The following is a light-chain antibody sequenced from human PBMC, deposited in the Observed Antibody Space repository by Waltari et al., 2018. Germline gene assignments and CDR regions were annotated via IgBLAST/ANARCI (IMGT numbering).Light chain of an antibody. CDR2: YVS. CDR3: CSHGGFDTFWV. Sequence: QSALTQPRSVSGSPGKSVTISCTGTTSDVGGYNFVPRYQQHPGKAPKLIIYYVSQRPSGVPDRFSGSKSGNTSSLTITGLRDDDEAEYFCCSHGGFDTFWVFGGGTKVIVL. V-gene: IGLV2-11*01. CDR1: TSDVGGYNF. J-gene: IGLJ3*02.